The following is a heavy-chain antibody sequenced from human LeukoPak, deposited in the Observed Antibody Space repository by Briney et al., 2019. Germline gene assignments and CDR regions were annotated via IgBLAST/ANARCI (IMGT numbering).Heavy chain of an antibody. CDR3: AKGTPPGTAAFDI. J-gene: IGHJ3*02. D-gene: IGHD2-21*02. CDR2: ISGSGDKT. CDR1: GFSFSSYA. Sequence: GSLRLSCAASGFSFSSYATNWVRQAPGQGLEWVSVISGSGDKTFYADSVKGRFTISRDNSKNTLYLQMNSLRAEDTAVYYCAKGTPPGTAAFDIWGQGTMVTVSS. V-gene: IGHV3-23*01.